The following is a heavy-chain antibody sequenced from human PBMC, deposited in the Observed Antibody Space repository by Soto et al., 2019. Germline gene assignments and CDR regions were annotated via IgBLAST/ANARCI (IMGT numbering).Heavy chain of an antibody. CDR1: GGSISIGGYY. V-gene: IGHV4-31*11. D-gene: IGHD3-10*01. CDR2: IYYTGTT. J-gene: IGHJ5*01. CDR3: AGDQWFGAPRSQYNWFDS. Sequence: VQLQESGPGLVKPSQTLSLSCAVSGGSISIGGYYWSWIRQHPGKGLEWIGYIYYTGTTYYKSSLKSRVIMSVDTSKNQFSLTLTSVTAADTAVYYCAGDQWFGAPRSQYNWFDSWGQGILVTVAS.